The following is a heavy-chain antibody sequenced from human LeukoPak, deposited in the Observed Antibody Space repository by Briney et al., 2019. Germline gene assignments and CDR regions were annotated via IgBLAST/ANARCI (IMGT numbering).Heavy chain of an antibody. V-gene: IGHV3-7*01. CDR1: GFSFSSYW. CDR2: IKYDGSHK. J-gene: IGHJ4*02. Sequence: GGSLRLSCVASGFSFSSYWMAWVRQAPGKGLEWVANIKYDGSHKYYVDSVKGRFTISRDNAKNSVYLQMNSLRVDDTAVYFCASSPDSSGNDWGQGTMVTVSS. D-gene: IGHD3-22*01. CDR3: ASSPDSSGND.